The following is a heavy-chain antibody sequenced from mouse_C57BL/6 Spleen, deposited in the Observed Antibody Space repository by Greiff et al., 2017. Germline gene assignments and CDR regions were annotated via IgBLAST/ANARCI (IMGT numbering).Heavy chain of an antibody. CDR3: ARFYYSNYYYAMDY. D-gene: IGHD2-5*01. CDR1: GFSLTSYA. CDR2: IWTGGGT. V-gene: IGHV2-9-1*01. Sequence: VKLQESGPGLVALSQSLSITCTVSGFSLTSYAISWVRQQPGKGLEWLGVIWTGGGTNYNSALKSRLSISKDNSKSQVFLKMNSLQTDDTAKYYCARFYYSNYYYAMDYWGQGTSVTVSS. J-gene: IGHJ4*01.